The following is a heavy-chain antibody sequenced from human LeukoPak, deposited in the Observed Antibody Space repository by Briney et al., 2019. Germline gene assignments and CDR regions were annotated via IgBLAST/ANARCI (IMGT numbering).Heavy chain of an antibody. V-gene: IGHV3-66*01. CDR3: ARGAWSGYVTY. CDR1: GFTFSDYY. J-gene: IGHJ4*02. CDR2: IYSGGST. D-gene: IGHD5-12*01. Sequence: GGSLRLSCAASGFTFSDYYMTWVRQAPGKGLEWVSVIYSGGSTYYADSVKGRFTISRDNSKNTLYLQMNSLRAEDTAVYYCARGAWSGYVTYWGQGTLVTVSS.